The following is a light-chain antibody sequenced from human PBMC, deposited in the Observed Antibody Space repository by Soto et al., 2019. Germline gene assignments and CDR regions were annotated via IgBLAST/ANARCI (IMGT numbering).Light chain of an antibody. J-gene: IGKJ1*01. CDR2: AAS. CDR3: QKYNRAPWT. V-gene: IGKV1-27*01. CDR1: QGINNY. Sequence: DIQMTQSPSSLSASVGDRVTITCRARQGINNYLAWYQQKPGKVPRLLIYAASTLQSGVPSRFSGSGSGTDFTLTISNLQPEDFATYYCQKYNRAPWTFGQGTKVEIK.